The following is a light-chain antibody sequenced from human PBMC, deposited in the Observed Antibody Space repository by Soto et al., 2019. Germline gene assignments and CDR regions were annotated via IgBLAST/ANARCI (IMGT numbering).Light chain of an antibody. V-gene: IGKV3-20*01. CDR2: DAS. CDR3: QQFSSYPLT. J-gene: IGKJ4*01. Sequence: EFVLTQSPGPLSSPPGERATLSCRASQTVRNNYLAWYQQKPGQAPRLLIYDASSRATGIPDRFSGGGSGTDFTLTISRLEPEDFAVYYCQQFSSYPLTFGGGTKV. CDR1: QTVRNNY.